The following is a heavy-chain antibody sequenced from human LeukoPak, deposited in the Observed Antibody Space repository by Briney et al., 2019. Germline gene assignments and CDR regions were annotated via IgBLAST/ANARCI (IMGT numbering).Heavy chain of an antibody. J-gene: IGHJ4*02. V-gene: IGHV3-23*01. CDR2: ISGSGGST. D-gene: IGHD6-19*01. Sequence: PGGSLRLSRAASGFTLSNYVVNWVRQAPGKGLEWVSAISGSGGSTKYADSVKGRFTISGDNSKNTLYLQMNSLRAEDTAVYYCAKSQSGWYSFDYWGQGTLVTLSS. CDR3: AKSQSGWYSFDY. CDR1: GFTLSNYV.